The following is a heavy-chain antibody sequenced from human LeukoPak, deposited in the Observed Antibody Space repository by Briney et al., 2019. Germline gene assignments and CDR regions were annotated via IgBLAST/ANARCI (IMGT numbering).Heavy chain of an antibody. CDR3: ARQGGGPYSGSPFDY. CDR1: GYTFTSYA. CDR2: INAGNGNT. V-gene: IGHV1-3*01. Sequence: ASVKVSCKASGYTFTSYAMHWVRQAPGQRLEWMGWINAGNGNTKYSHKFQGRVTITRDTSASTAYMELSSLRSEDTAVYYCARQGGGPYSGSPFDYWGQGTLVTVSS. J-gene: IGHJ4*02. D-gene: IGHD1-26*01.